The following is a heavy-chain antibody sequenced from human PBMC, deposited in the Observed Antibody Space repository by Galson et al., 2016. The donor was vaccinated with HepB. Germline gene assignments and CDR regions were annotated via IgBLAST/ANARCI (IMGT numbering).Heavy chain of an antibody. CDR2: IYYTGST. J-gene: IGHJ3*02. Sequence: ETLSLTCTVSGGSLTSGSYQWSWIRQPPGKGLEWIAYIYYTGSTNYNPSLKSQVTILLDTSKNQFSLKLNSVTAADTALYYCARGHVGLDAFDIWGQGTRVTVSS. CDR3: ARGHVGLDAFDI. CDR1: GGSLTSGSYQ. V-gene: IGHV4-61*01.